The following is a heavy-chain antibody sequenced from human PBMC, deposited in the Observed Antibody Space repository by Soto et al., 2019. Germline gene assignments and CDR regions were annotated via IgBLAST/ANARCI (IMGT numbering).Heavy chain of an antibody. V-gene: IGHV1-69*02. J-gene: IGHJ4*02. CDR3: ARFPQTAIVGAAYFDY. CDR2: IIPILGIA. D-gene: IGHD1-26*01. CDR1: GGTFSSYI. Sequence: QVQLVQSGAEVKKPGSSVKVSCKASGGTFSSYIISWVRQAPGQGLEWMGRIIPILGIANYAQKFQGRVTITADKSTSTAYMELSSPRSEDTAGYYCARFPQTAIVGAAYFDYWGQGTLVTVSS.